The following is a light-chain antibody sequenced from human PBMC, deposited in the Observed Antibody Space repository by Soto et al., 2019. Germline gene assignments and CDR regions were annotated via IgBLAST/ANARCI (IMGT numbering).Light chain of an antibody. Sequence: QAVVTQPPSVSAAPGQKVTISCSGSASNIGNNYVSWYQQLPGTAPKLLIYENYERPSWIPDRFSGSKSGTSATLGITGLQTGDDADYYCGAWDNSLTGGVFGGGTKLTVL. CDR3: GAWDNSLTGGV. V-gene: IGLV1-51*02. CDR1: ASNIGNNY. J-gene: IGLJ2*01. CDR2: ENY.